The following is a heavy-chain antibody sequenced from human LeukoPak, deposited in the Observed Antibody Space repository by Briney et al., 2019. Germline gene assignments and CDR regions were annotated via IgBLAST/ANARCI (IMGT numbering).Heavy chain of an antibody. CDR1: GYNFTDYW. CDR2: IYPGDYDT. V-gene: IGHV5-51*01. D-gene: IGHD3-22*01. CDR3: ARRLYYYESSGYFLGWFDP. Sequence: GESLKISCNGSGYNFTDYWIGWVRQIPGKGLEWMGHIYPGDYDTRYSPSFQGQVTISVDKSLNTAYLQWTSLKASDSAMYYCARRLYYYESSGYFLGWFDPWGQGTLVTVSS. J-gene: IGHJ5*02.